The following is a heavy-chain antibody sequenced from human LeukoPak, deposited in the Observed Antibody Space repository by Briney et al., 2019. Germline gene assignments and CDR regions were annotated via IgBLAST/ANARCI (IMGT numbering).Heavy chain of an antibody. CDR2: INPNSGGT. Sequence: ASVKVSCKASGYTFTGYYMHWVRQDPGQGLEWMGWINPNSGGTNYAQKFQGWVTMTRDTSISTAYMELSRLRSDDTAVYYCAREFWLVRPRGMDVWGKGTTVTVSS. CDR1: GYTFTGYY. V-gene: IGHV1-2*04. CDR3: AREFWLVRPRGMDV. D-gene: IGHD6-19*01. J-gene: IGHJ6*04.